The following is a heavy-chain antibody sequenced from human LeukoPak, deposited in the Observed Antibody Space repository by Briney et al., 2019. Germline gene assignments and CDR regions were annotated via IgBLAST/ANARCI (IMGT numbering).Heavy chain of an antibody. Sequence: SVRVSCKASGGTFSSYAISWVRQAPGQGLEWMGGIIPIFGTANYAQKFQGRVTITADESTSTAYMELSSLRSEDTAVYYCARGGSPSIAAAGTVLQTFDYWGQGTLVTVSS. CDR3: ARGGSPSIAAAGTVLQTFDY. J-gene: IGHJ4*02. V-gene: IGHV1-69*01. CDR2: IIPIFGTA. D-gene: IGHD6-13*01. CDR1: GGTFSSYA.